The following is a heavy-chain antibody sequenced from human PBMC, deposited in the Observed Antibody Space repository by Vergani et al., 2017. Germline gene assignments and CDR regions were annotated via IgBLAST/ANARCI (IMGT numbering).Heavy chain of an antibody. V-gene: IGHV3-21*01. CDR1: GFTFSSYS. CDR2: ISSSSSYI. Sequence: EVQLVESGGGLVKPGGSLRLSCAASGFTFSSYSMNWVRQAPGKGLEWVSSISSSSSYIYYADSVKGRFTISRDNAKNSLYLQMNSLRAEDPAVYYCARAGPTGDAFDIWGQGTMVTVSS. CDR3: ARAGPTGDAFDI. J-gene: IGHJ3*02.